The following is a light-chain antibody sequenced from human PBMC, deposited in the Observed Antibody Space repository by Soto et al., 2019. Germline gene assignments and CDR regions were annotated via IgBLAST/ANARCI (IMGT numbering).Light chain of an antibody. CDR1: QDLTNF. V-gene: IGKV1-33*01. J-gene: IGKJ2*01. CDR2: DTT. Sequence: DIQMTQSPTSLAASVGDRVTISCQASQDLTNFLNWYQQKPGEAPKLLIYDTTTLEEGVQSRFSGGGSGTDFTFTINGLQPEDAAIYSCQQYVNLPYTFGQGTKLEIK. CDR3: QQYVNLPYT.